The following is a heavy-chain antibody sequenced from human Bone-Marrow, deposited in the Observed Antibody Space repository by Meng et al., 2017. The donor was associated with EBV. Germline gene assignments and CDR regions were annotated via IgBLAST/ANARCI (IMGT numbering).Heavy chain of an antibody. CDR1: GYTFTNYA. J-gene: IGHJ5*02. CDR2: IQTNTGNP. Sequence: QVQLVQSGSELKKPGASVKVSCKASGYTFTNYAMNWVRQAPGQGLEWMGWIQTNTGNPTYAQGFTGRFVFSLDTSVSTAYLQISSLKPEDTAAYYCATRGRNYYGSGSLDPWGQGTLVTVSS. CDR3: ATRGRNYYGSGSLDP. V-gene: IGHV7-4-1*02. D-gene: IGHD3-10*01.